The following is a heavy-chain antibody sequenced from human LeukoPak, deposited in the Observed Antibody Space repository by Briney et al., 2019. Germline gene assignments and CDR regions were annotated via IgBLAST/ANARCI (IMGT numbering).Heavy chain of an antibody. CDR1: GFTFSSYA. D-gene: IGHD3-3*01. Sequence: PGGSLRLSCAASGFTFSSYAMSWVRQAPGKGLEWVSAISGSGVATYYADSVKGRFTISRDNSKNTLYLQMNSLRAEDTAVYYCAKSLFRFLEWLLLVPIDYWGQGTLVTVSS. CDR3: AKSLFRFLEWLLLVPIDY. J-gene: IGHJ4*02. CDR2: ISGSGVAT. V-gene: IGHV3-23*01.